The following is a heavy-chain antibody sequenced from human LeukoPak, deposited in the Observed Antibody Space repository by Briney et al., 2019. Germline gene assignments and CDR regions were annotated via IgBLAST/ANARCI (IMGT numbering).Heavy chain of an antibody. CDR2: IFYSGST. V-gene: IGHV4-59*08. CDR3: ARLSQPPSYYDANVYFDLAY. D-gene: IGHD3-9*01. Sequence: ASETLSLTCTVSGGSISNYYWSWIRQPPGKGLEWIGYIFYSGSTNYNPSLKSRVTISVDTSKKQFSLKLSSVTAADTAVYYCARLSQPPSYYDANVYFDLAYWGQGTLVTVSS. CDR1: GGSISNYY. J-gene: IGHJ4*02.